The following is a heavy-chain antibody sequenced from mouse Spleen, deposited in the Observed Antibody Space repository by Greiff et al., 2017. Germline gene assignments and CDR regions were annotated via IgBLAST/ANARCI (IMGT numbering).Heavy chain of an antibody. CDR3: ARRWEYFDV. CDR1: GYTFTSYD. V-gene: IGHV1-85*01. J-gene: IGHJ1*01. Sequence: QVQLQQSGPELVKPGASVKLSCKASGYTFTSYDINWVKQRPGPGLAWIGWSNPRDGSTKYNEKFKGKATLTVDTSSSTAYKELHGLTSEDSAVYCCARRWEYFDVWGAGTTVTVSS. D-gene: IGHD1-1*02. CDR2: SNPRDGST.